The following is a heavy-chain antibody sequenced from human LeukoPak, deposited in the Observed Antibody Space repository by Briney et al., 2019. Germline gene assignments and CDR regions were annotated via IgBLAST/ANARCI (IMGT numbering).Heavy chain of an antibody. CDR1: GYTFTSYY. J-gene: IGHJ4*02. CDR3: ARERARSFDY. CDR2: ISAYNGNT. V-gene: IGHV1-18*04. D-gene: IGHD6-6*01. Sequence: ASVKVSCKASGYTFTSYYMHWVRQAPGQGLEWMGWISAYNGNTNYAQKLQGRVTMTIDTSTSTAYMELRSLRSDDTAVYYCARERARSFDYWGQGTLVTVSS.